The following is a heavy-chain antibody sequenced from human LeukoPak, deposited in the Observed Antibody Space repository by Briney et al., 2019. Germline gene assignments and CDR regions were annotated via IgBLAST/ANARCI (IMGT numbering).Heavy chain of an antibody. J-gene: IGHJ3*02. CDR1: GGSFSGYY. Sequence: SETLSLTCAVYGGSFSGYYWSWIRQPPGKGLEWIGEVNHSGSTNYNPSLKSRVTISLDTSKNQFSLKVNSVTAADTAVYYCAGRMTWYGGDAFDIWGQGTMVTVSS. CDR3: AGRMTWYGGDAFDI. D-gene: IGHD6-13*01. V-gene: IGHV4-34*01. CDR2: VNHSGST.